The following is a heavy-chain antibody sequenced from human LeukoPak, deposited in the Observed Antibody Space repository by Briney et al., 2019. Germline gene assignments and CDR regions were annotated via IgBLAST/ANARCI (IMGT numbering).Heavy chain of an antibody. CDR2: IKQDGSEK. V-gene: IGHV3-7*01. CDR3: ARDRDNGNYPAAFGI. Sequence: GGSLRLSCAASGFTFSGYWMSWVRQAPGRGLEWVANIKQDGSEKYYVDSVKGRFTISRDNAKNSLYLQINSLRAEDTAVYHCARDRDNGNYPAAFGIWGPGTMVTVSS. J-gene: IGHJ3*02. CDR1: GFTFSGYW. D-gene: IGHD1-7*01.